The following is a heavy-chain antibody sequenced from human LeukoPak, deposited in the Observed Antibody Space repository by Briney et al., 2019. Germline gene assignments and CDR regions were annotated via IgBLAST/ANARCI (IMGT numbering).Heavy chain of an antibody. D-gene: IGHD3-16*01. V-gene: IGHV3-23*01. CDR1: GFTFSSYA. CDR3: ARDRAPFGFDY. CDR2: ISGSGSNT. Sequence: GGSLRLSCAASGFTFSSYAMSWARQAPGKGLEWVSAISGSGSNTFYADSVKGRFTISRDNSKSTLYLQMNSLRADDTAVYYCARDRAPFGFDYWGQGTLVTVSS. J-gene: IGHJ4*02.